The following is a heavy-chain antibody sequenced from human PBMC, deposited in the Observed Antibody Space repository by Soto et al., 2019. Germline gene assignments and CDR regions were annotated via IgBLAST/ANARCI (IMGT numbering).Heavy chain of an antibody. D-gene: IGHD6-6*01. CDR3: ARLNVEYSSSYYYYYGMDV. Sequence: GESLKISCNGSGYIFTSYWIGWVRQMPGKGLEWMGIIYPGDSDTRYSPSFQGQVTISADKSISTAYLQWSSLKASDTAMYYCARLNVEYSSSYYYYYGMDVWGQGTTVTVSS. CDR2: IYPGDSDT. J-gene: IGHJ6*02. V-gene: IGHV5-51*01. CDR1: GYIFTSYW.